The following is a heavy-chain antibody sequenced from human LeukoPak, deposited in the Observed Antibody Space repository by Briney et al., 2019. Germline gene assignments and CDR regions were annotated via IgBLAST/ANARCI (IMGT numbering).Heavy chain of an antibody. CDR2: IKQDGSEK. Sequence: GWSLRLSCAASGFTFSSYWMSWVRQAPGKGLEWVANIKQDGSEKYYVDSVKGRFTISRDNAKNSLYLQMNSLRAEDTAVYYCARGYYYDSIQEYYFDYWGQGTLVTVSS. V-gene: IGHV3-7*03. D-gene: IGHD3-22*01. CDR1: GFTFSSYW. J-gene: IGHJ4*02. CDR3: ARGYYYDSIQEYYFDY.